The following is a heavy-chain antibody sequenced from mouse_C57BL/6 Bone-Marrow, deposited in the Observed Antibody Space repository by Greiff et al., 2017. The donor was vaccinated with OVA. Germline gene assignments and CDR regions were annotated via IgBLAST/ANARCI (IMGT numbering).Heavy chain of an antibody. CDR2: IYPGDGDT. CDR1: GYAFSSSW. D-gene: IGHD2-5*01. V-gene: IGHV1-82*01. CDR3: ATYYSNLWYFDV. Sequence: QVQLKESGPELVKPGASVKISCKASGYAFSSSWMNWVKQRPGKGLEWIGRIYPGDGDTNYNGKFKGKATLTADKSSSTAYMQLSSLTSEDSAVYFCATYYSNLWYFDVWGTGTTVTVSS. J-gene: IGHJ1*03.